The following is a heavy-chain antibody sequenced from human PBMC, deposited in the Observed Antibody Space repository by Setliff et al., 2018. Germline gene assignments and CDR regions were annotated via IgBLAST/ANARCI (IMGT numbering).Heavy chain of an antibody. CDR1: GFTFISYA. D-gene: IGHD3-3*01. CDR3: TYASYEHAFDF. CDR2: ISSGGST. Sequence: GGSLRLSCAASGFTFISYAMHWVRQAPGKGLEYVSAISSGGSTSYANSVKGRFTVSRDISKRTMFLEMTGLASDDTAVYYCTYASYEHAFDFWGRGTLVTVS. J-gene: IGHJ3*01. V-gene: IGHV3-64*01.